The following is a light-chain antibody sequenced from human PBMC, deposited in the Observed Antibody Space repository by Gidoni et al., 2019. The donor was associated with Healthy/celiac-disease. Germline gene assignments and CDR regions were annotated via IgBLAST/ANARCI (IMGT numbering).Light chain of an antibody. CDR3: QQSYSTPLT. CDR2: AAS. V-gene: IGKV1-39*01. J-gene: IGKJ4*01. Sequence: DSQMTQSPSYLSASVGDRVTITCRASQSIISYLNWYQQKPGKAPKLLIYAASSLQSGVPSRFSGSGSGTDFTLTISSLQPEEFATYYCQQSYSTPLTFGGXTKVEIK. CDR1: QSIISY.